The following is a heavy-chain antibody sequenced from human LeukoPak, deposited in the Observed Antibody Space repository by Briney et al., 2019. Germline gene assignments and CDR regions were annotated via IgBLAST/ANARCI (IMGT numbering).Heavy chain of an antibody. CDR2: INGDGSDT. Sequence: GGSLRLSCAASGFTFSGYWMHWARQSPGKGLVWVSCINGDGSDTRYADSVKGRFTISRDDSKNTLYLQMNSLKIEDTALYYRTTDLRLWGQGTLVTVSS. CDR3: TTDLRL. J-gene: IGHJ1*01. V-gene: IGHV3-74*01. CDR1: GFTFSGYW. D-gene: IGHD3-16*01.